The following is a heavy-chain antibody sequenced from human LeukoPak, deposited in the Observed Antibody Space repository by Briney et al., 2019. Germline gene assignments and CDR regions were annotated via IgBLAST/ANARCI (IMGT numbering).Heavy chain of an antibody. J-gene: IGHJ4*02. CDR2: IYYSGST. Sequence: SETLSLTCTVSGGSISSSSYYWGWIRQPPGKGLEWIGSIYYSGSTYYNPSLKSRVTISVDTSKNQFSLKLSSVTAADTAVYYCVPQRWDILTGYEFDYWGQGTLVTVSS. CDR3: VPQRWDILTGYEFDY. D-gene: IGHD3-9*01. CDR1: GGSISSSSYY. V-gene: IGHV4-39*01.